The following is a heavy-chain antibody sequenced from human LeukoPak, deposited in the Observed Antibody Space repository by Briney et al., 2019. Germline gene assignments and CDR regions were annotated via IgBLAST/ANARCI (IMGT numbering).Heavy chain of an antibody. J-gene: IGHJ4*02. CDR3: ARDYYDSSGYPHFDY. CDR1: GGSISSYY. Sequence: SETLSLTCTVSGGSISSYYWSWIRQHPGKGLEWIGYIYYSGSTYYNPSLKSRVIISVDTSKNQFSLKLSSVTAADTAVYYCARDYYDSSGYPHFDYWGQGTLVTVSS. V-gene: IGHV4-59*06. D-gene: IGHD3-22*01. CDR2: IYYSGST.